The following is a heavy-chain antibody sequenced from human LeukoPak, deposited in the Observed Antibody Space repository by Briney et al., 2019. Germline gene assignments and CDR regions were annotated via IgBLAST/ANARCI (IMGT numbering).Heavy chain of an antibody. V-gene: IGHV1-46*01. CDR1: GYTITTYY. D-gene: IGHD1-26*01. Sequence: ASVKVSCKASGYTITTYYMHWVRQAPGQGLEWMGIINPSGGSTTYAQKFQGRVTMTRDTSTSTVYMELNSLISEDTAVYYCAREPSGSHFDYWGQGTLVTVSS. CDR3: AREPSGSHFDY. J-gene: IGHJ4*02. CDR2: INPSGGST.